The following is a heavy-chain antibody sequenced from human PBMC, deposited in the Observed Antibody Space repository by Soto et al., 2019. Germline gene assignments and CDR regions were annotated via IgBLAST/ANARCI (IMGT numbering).Heavy chain of an antibody. D-gene: IGHD3-16*01. CDR2: VSAYNGNR. CDR1: GYTFTNYG. V-gene: IGHV1-18*01. CDR3: ARWGPVEIYDIDY. J-gene: IGHJ4*02. Sequence: ASVKVSCKASGYTFTNYGFIWVRQAPGQGLEWMGWVSAYNGNRNYAQKSQGRVTMTTDTSTSTAYMELRSLRSDDTAVYYCARWGPVEIYDIDYWGQGTLVPVSS.